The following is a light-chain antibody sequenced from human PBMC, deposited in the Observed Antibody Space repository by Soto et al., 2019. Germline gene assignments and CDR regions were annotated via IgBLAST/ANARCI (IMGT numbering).Light chain of an antibody. CDR2: LEGRGSY. CDR3: ETWDSNNWV. CDR1: SGHSSYI. J-gene: IGLJ3*02. V-gene: IGLV4-60*02. Sequence: QPVLTQSSSASASLGSSVKLTCTLSSGHSSYIIAWHQQQPGKAPRYLMKLEGRGSYHKGSGVPDRFSGSSSGADRYLTISNLQFEDEADYYCETWDSNNWVFGGGTKVTVL.